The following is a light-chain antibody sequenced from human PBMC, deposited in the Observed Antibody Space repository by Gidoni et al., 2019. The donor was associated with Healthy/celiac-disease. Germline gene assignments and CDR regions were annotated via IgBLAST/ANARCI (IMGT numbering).Light chain of an antibody. Sequence: IVLTLSPATLSVSPGERATLSCRASQGVSIYLDWYQQKPGQAPKLLIYGASNRDTGIPARFSGSGSGTEFTLTISSLQSEDFAVYYCQQYDNWPRTFGQGTKVEIK. CDR2: GAS. CDR1: QGVSIY. J-gene: IGKJ1*01. V-gene: IGKV3-15*01. CDR3: QQYDNWPRT.